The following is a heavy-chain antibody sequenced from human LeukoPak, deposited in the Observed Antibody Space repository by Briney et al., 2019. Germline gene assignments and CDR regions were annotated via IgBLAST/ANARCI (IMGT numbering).Heavy chain of an antibody. CDR2: INHSGST. CDR3: ATLGEYYDTSGYYYN. V-gene: IGHV4-34*01. Sequence: PSETLSLTCAVYGGSFSGFYWSWIRQPPGEGLEWIGEINHSGSTYYNPSLKSRVTISADTSKSQFSLKLTSVTAADTAVYYCATLGEYYDTSGYYYNWGQGTLVTVSS. CDR1: GGSFSGFY. J-gene: IGHJ4*02. D-gene: IGHD3-22*01.